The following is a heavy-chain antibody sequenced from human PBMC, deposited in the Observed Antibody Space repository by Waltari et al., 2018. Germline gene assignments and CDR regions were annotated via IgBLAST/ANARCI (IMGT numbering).Heavy chain of an antibody. J-gene: IGHJ4*02. CDR3: ARARYSSGWDFDY. CDR2: IYTSGST. Sequence: QVQLQESGPGLVKPSQTLSLTCTVPGGSIRSGSYYWSWIRQPAGKGLEWIGRIYTSGSTNYNPSLKSRVTISVDTSKNQFSLKLSSVTAADTAVYYCARARYSSGWDFDYWGQGTLVTVSS. CDR1: GGSIRSGSYY. D-gene: IGHD6-19*01. V-gene: IGHV4-61*02.